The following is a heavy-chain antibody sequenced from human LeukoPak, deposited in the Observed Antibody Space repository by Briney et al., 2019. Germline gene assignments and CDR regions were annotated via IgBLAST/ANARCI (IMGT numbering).Heavy chain of an antibody. V-gene: IGHV1-46*01. Sequence: ASVKVSCKASGYTFASYFIHWVRQAPGQGLEWMGIINAGSGSTSYTQKFRDRVTMTRDKSTSTVNMELSSLRSEDTAVYYCVRDLGYYDSSGYPTHFDYWGQGTLVTVSS. D-gene: IGHD3-22*01. CDR3: VRDLGYYDSSGYPTHFDY. CDR2: INAGSGST. CDR1: GYTFASYF. J-gene: IGHJ4*02.